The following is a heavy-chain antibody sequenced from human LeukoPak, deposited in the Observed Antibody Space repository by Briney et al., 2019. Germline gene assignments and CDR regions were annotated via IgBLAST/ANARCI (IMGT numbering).Heavy chain of an antibody. D-gene: IGHD1-26*01. CDR3: ARDAYGSSVDY. CDR2: ISGSSNYI. V-gene: IGHV3-21*01. Sequence: GALSLSYAAAGFSFSSYLMSWVRPAPGRGLELVSSISGSSNYIYYADSVKGRFTISRDNAKSSLYLQMNSLRAEDTAVYYCARDAYGSSVDYWGQGTLVTVSS. J-gene: IGHJ4*02. CDR1: GFSFSSYL.